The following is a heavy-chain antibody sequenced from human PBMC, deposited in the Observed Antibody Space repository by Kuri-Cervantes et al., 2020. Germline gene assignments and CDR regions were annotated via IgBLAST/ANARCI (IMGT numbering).Heavy chain of an antibody. Sequence: GSLRLSCTVYGGSFSGHYWSWIRQPPGKGLEWIGEINHSGSTNYNPSLKSRVTISVDTSKNQFSLKLSSVTAADTAVYYCAREGGYCGGDCYSKDAFDIWGQGTMVTVSS. V-gene: IGHV4-34*01. J-gene: IGHJ3*02. D-gene: IGHD2-21*02. CDR1: GGSFSGHY. CDR2: INHSGST. CDR3: AREGGYCGGDCYSKDAFDI.